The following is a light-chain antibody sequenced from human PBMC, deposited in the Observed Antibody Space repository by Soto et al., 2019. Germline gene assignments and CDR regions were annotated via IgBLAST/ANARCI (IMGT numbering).Light chain of an antibody. CDR1: QSVSSNY. J-gene: IGKJ1*01. CDR3: QQYASSRT. V-gene: IGKV3-20*01. Sequence: EIVLTQSPGTLSLSPGERATLSCRASQSVSSNYLAWYQQKPGQAPRLLIYVASNRAPGIPDRFSGSGSGTDFTLTISRLEPEDFAVYYCQQYASSRTFGQGTK. CDR2: VAS.